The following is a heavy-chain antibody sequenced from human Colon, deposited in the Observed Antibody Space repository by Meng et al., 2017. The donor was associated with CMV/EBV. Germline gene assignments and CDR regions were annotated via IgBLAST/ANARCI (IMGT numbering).Heavy chain of an antibody. Sequence: GESLKISCAASGFAFNTYWMTWVRQVPGKGLEWVSSIGGGGVNAYYTEAVKGRFTISRDNSRNTLYLELSSLRADDTAVYYCAKGADYLNFWSGYAYWGQGTLVTVSS. J-gene: IGHJ4*02. CDR3: AKGADYLNFWSGYAY. V-gene: IGHV3-23*01. CDR1: GFAFNTYW. CDR2: IGGGGVNA. D-gene: IGHD3-3*01.